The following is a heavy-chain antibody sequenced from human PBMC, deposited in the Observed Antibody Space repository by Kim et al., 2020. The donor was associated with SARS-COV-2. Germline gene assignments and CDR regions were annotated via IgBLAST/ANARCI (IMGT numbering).Heavy chain of an antibody. CDR2: ISTGGSTT. CDR1: GFTFSDYT. Sequence: GGSLRLSSAASGFTFSDYTMNWVRQAPGKGLEWLSYISTGGSTTYYADSVKVRFTTSRDNAKTSMYLQMKSLRDEDTAVYYCERAPPLFDPWGQGTLVTVSS. CDR3: ERAPPLFDP. J-gene: IGHJ5*02. V-gene: IGHV3-48*02.